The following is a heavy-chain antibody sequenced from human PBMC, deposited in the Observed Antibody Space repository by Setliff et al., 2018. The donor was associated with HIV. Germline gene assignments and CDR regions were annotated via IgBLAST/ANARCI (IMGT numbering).Heavy chain of an antibody. V-gene: IGHV7-4-1*02. CDR2: INMYTANP. J-gene: IGHJ4*02. CDR1: GYTFTTYA. CDR3: ARDRYGASFDS. Sequence: ASVKVSCKASGYTFTTYAINWVRQAPGQGLEWMGWINMYTANPSYAQGFTGRSVFSLDTSVSTAYLQISSLEAEDTALYYCARDRYGASFDSWGRGTLVTVSS. D-gene: IGHD3-16*02.